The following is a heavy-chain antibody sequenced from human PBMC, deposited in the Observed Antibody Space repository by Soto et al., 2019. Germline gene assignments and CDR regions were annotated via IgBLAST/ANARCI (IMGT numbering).Heavy chain of an antibody. CDR1: GGTFSSYA. J-gene: IGHJ3*02. Sequence: SVKVSCKASGGTFSSYAISWVRQAPGQGLEWMGGIIPIFGTANYAQKFQGRVTITADKSTSTAYMELSSLRSEDTAVYYCASSIVGATTAAFDIWGQGTMVTVSS. CDR2: IIPIFGTA. V-gene: IGHV1-69*06. D-gene: IGHD1-26*01. CDR3: ASSIVGATTAAFDI.